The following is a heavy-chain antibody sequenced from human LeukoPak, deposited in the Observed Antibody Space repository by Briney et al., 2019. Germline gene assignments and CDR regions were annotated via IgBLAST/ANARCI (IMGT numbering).Heavy chain of an antibody. CDR3: ARLPLTGYSRGYYYGMDV. D-gene: IGHD3-9*01. V-gene: IGHV1-69*13. J-gene: IGHJ6*02. Sequence: SVKVSCKASGGTFTRYAISWVRQAPGQGLEWMGGIIPIFGTANHAQKFQGRVTITADESTSTAYMELSSLRSEDTAVYYCARLPLTGYSRGYYYGMDVWGQGTTVTVSS. CDR1: GGTFTRYA. CDR2: IIPIFGTA.